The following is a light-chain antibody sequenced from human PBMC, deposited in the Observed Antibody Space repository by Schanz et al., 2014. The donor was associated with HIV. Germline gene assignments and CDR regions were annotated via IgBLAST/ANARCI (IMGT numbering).Light chain of an antibody. CDR1: QGVSSSY. CDR2: DAS. CDR3: QQRSNWPPYMYT. J-gene: IGKJ2*01. Sequence: EIVLTQSPVTLSLSPGERATLSCRASQGVSSSYLAWYQQRLGQAPRLLIYDASNRATGIPARFSGSGSGTDFTLTISSLEPEDFAVYYCQQRSNWPPYMYTFGQGTKLEIK. V-gene: IGKV3D-20*02.